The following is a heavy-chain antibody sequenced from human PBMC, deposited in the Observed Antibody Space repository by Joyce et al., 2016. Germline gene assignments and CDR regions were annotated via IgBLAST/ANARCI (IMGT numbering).Heavy chain of an antibody. CDR1: GFTFSAYE. J-gene: IGHJ3*02. CDR2: IGTDGDP. Sequence: EVQLVEAGGALVQPGGSLRLSCAASGFTFSAYEIHWVRQTTGKGLWWISAIGTDGDPYYAGSVKGRFTISRENAKSSLFLQMNSLRAENTAVYYCARERGGGMSAFDIWGQGTMVTVSS. CDR3: ARERGGGMSAFDI. V-gene: IGHV3-13*05. D-gene: IGHD3-16*01.